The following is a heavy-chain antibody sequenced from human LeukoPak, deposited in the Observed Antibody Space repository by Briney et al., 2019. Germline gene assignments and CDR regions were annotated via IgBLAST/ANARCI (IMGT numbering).Heavy chain of an antibody. CDR1: GYTFTSYA. CDR3: ARDLPYYYGSGSYYLGPDAFYI. CDR2: SNAGNGNT. J-gene: IGHJ3*02. D-gene: IGHD3-10*01. Sequence: GASVKVSCKASGYTFTSYAMHWVRQAPGQRLEWMGWSNAGNGNTKYSQEFQGRATITRDTSASTAYMELSSLRSEDMAVYYCARDLPYYYGSGSYYLGPDAFYIWGQGTMVTVSS. V-gene: IGHV1-3*02.